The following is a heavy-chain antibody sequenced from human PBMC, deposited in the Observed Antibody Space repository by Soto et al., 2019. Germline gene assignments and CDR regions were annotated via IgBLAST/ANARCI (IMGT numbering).Heavy chain of an antibody. D-gene: IGHD6-19*01. CDR2: TTPYTGNT. CDR3: ARDRVPGAGTRPPYYYGMDV. Sequence: QVPLVQSGAEVKKPGASVKVSCKASGYTFTSYGISWVRQAPGQGLEWMGWTTPYTGNTNYAQKYQGRVSMTTDTSTSTVYMELGVLTSDDTAVYYCARDRVPGAGTRPPYYYGMDVWGQGTTVTVSS. CDR1: GYTFTSYG. J-gene: IGHJ6*02. V-gene: IGHV1-18*04.